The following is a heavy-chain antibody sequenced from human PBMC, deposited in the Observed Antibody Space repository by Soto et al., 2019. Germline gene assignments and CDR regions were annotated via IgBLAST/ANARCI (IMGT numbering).Heavy chain of an antibody. CDR1: GYTFTSYY. CDR3: ARDRYYYDSSGPARFDP. V-gene: IGHV1-46*01. Sequence: ASVKVSCKASGYTFTSYYMHWVRQAPGQGLEWMGIINPSGGSTSYAQKFQGRVTMTRDTSTSTVYMELSSLRSEDTAVYYCARDRYYYDSSGPARFDPWGQGTLVTVSS. J-gene: IGHJ5*02. CDR2: INPSGGST. D-gene: IGHD3-22*01.